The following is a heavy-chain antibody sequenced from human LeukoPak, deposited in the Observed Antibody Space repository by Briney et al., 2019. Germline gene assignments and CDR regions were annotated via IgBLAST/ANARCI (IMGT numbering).Heavy chain of an antibody. V-gene: IGHV1-69*04. D-gene: IGHD6-19*01. CDR1: RGTFSSYA. CDR2: IIPILGIA. J-gene: IGHJ6*02. CDR3: ARDLKLVAVGDPPSYYYYGMDV. Sequence: GASVKVSCKASRGTFSSYAISWVRQAPGQGLEWMGRIIPILGIANYAQKFQGRVTLTADKSTSTAYMELSSLRSEDTAVYYCARDLKLVAVGDPPSYYYYGMDVWGQGTTVTVSS.